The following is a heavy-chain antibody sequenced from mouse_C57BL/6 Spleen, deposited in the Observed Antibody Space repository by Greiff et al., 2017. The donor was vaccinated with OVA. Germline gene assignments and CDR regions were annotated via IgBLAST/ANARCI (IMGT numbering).Heavy chain of an antibody. D-gene: IGHD2-4*01. Sequence: QVQLQQSGAELVKPGASVKISCKASGYAFSSYWMNWVKQRPGKGLEWIGQIYPGDGDTNYNGKFKGKATLTADKSSSTAYMQLSSLTSEDSAVYFCARGDYDDGDFDYWGQGTTLTVSS. CDR1: GYAFSSYW. CDR2: IYPGDGDT. CDR3: ARGDYDDGDFDY. V-gene: IGHV1-80*01. J-gene: IGHJ2*01.